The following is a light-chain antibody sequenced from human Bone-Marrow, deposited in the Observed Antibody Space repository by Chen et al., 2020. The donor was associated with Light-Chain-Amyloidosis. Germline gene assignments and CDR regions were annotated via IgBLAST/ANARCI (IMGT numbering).Light chain of an antibody. CDR1: DLPTKY. CDR2: RDT. V-gene: IGLV3-25*03. Sequence: SYELTQPPSVSVSPGQTARITCSGDDLPTKYAYGYQQKPGQAPVLVIHRDTERPSGISERFADSSSGTTATFTISGVQAEDEADYHCQSADSSGTYEVIFGGGTKLTVL. J-gene: IGLJ2*01. CDR3: QSADSSGTYEVI.